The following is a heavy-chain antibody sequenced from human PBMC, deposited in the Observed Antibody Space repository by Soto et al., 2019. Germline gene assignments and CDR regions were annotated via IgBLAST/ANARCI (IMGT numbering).Heavy chain of an antibody. CDR2: IYPGDSDT. CDR1: GYSFTSYW. CDR3: ARTVYYYDSSGYYTGYYYYGMDV. J-gene: IGHJ6*02. V-gene: IGHV5-51*01. D-gene: IGHD3-22*01. Sequence: GESLKISCKGSGYSFTSYWIGWVRQMPGKGLEWMGIIYPGDSDTRYSPSFQGQVTISADKSISTAYLQWSSLKASDTAMYYCARTVYYYDSSGYYTGYYYYGMDVWGQGTTVTVSS.